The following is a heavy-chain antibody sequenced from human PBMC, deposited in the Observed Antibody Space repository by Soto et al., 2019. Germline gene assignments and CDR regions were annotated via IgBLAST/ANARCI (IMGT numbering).Heavy chain of an antibody. V-gene: IGHV4-59*01. CDR2: IYYSGST. Sequence: ASETLSLTCTVSGGSISSYYWSWIRQPPGKGLEWIGYIYYSGSTNYNPSLKSRVTISVDTSKNQFSLKLSSVTAADTAVYYCARGGGYYDYIWGSYRYYLFDYWGQGTLVTVSS. J-gene: IGHJ4*02. CDR1: GGSISSYY. D-gene: IGHD3-16*02. CDR3: ARGGGYYDYIWGSYRYYLFDY.